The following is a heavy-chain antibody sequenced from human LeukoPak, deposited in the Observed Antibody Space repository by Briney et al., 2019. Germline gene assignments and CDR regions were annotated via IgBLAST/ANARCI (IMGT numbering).Heavy chain of an antibody. J-gene: IGHJ5*02. V-gene: IGHV1-8*03. Sequence: GSSVKVSCKASGGTFSSYAINWVRQATGQGLEWMGWMNPNSGSTGYAQKFQGRVTFTRNTSISTAYMELSSLRSEDTAVYYCARGKELGYCTNGVCPNWFDPWGQGTPVTVSS. D-gene: IGHD2-8*01. CDR2: MNPNSGST. CDR1: GGTFSSYA. CDR3: ARGKELGYCTNGVCPNWFDP.